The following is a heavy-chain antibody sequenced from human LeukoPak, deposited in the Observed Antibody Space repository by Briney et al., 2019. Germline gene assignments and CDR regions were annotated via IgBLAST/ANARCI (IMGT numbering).Heavy chain of an antibody. CDR2: INTNTGNP. CDR3: ARDPGIAAAGTQYYYYYYYMDV. V-gene: IGHV7-4-1*02. CDR1: GYTFTGYY. D-gene: IGHD6-13*01. Sequence: ASVKVSCKASGYTFTGYYIHWVRQAPGQGLEWMGWINTNTGNPTYAQGFTGRFVFSLDTSVSTAYLQISSLKAEDTAVYYCARDPGIAAAGTQYYYYYYYMDVWGKGTTVTVSS. J-gene: IGHJ6*03.